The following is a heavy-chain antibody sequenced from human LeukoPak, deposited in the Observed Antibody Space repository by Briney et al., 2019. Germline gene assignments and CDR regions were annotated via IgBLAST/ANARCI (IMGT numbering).Heavy chain of an antibody. J-gene: IGHJ4*02. V-gene: IGHV3-66*01. CDR2: IYSGGST. D-gene: IGHD1-26*01. Sequence: SGGSLRLSCAASGFTFSSYAMSWVRQAPGKGLEWVSVIYSGGSTYYADSVKGRFTISRDNSKNTLYLQMNSLRAEDTAVYYCARGIRSGSYWNYWGQGTLVTVSS. CDR3: ARGIRSGSYWNY. CDR1: GFTFSSYA.